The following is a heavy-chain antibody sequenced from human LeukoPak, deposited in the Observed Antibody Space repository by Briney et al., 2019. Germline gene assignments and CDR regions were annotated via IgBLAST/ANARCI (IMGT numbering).Heavy chain of an antibody. V-gene: IGHV3-53*01. Sequence: GGSLRLSCAASGFTVSSNYMSWVRQAPGKGLEWVSSIYIGGSTYYADSVKGRFSISRDNSKNTLYLQMNSLRAEDTAVYYCAKGVVPYYFDYWGQGTPVTVSS. CDR1: GFTVSSNY. CDR3: AKGVVPYYFDY. CDR2: IYIGGST. D-gene: IGHD3-3*01. J-gene: IGHJ4*02.